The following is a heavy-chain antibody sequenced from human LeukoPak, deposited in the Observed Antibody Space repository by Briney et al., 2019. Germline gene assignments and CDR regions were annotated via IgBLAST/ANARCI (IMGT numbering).Heavy chain of an antibody. CDR3: ARDRGYDGYYYYGMDV. CDR2: VHASGHT. J-gene: IGHJ6*02. CDR1: GGSISGYY. D-gene: IGHD5-12*01. Sequence: SETLSLTCSVSGGSISGYYWSWIRQSAEKGLEWIGRVHASGHTNYNPSLESRVSMSVDPSKNQFSLKLSSVTAADTAVYYCARDRGYDGYYYYGMDVWGQGTTVTVSS. V-gene: IGHV4-4*07.